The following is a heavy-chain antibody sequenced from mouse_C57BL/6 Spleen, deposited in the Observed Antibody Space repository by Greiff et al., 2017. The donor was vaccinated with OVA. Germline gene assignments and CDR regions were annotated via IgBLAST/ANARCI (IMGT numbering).Heavy chain of an antibody. CDR1: GFTFSDYY. CDR2: INYDGSST. V-gene: IGHV5-16*01. Sequence: EVHLVESEGGLVQPGSSMKLSCTASGFTFSDYYMAWVRQVPEKGLEWVANINYDGSSTYYLDSLKSRFIISRDNAKNIPYLQMSSLKSEDTATYYCARETGTYAMDYWGQGTSVTVSS. D-gene: IGHD4-1*01. J-gene: IGHJ4*01. CDR3: ARETGTYAMDY.